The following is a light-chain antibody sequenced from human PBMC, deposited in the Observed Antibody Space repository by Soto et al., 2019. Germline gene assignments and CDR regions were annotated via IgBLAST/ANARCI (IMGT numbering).Light chain of an antibody. CDR3: QKYVDAPKT. V-gene: IGKV1-27*01. CDR2: AES. J-gene: IGKJ2*01. Sequence: DIQMTQSPSSLSASVGDRVTITCRARQGISNYLAWYQQKPGKIPKLLIYAESTLQSGVPSCFIGSGSGTDFTLIIHSLQADDAATYYCQKYVDAPKTFGQGTKVEIK. CDR1: QGISNY.